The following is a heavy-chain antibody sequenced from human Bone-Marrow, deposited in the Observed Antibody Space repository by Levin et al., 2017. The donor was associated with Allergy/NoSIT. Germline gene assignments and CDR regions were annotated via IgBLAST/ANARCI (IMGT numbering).Heavy chain of an antibody. CDR1: GINFNTYG. V-gene: IGHV3-21*01. Sequence: TGESLKISCRASGINFNTYGMTWVRQAPGKGLDWVATISSAGHTFYADSVKGRFTISRDNAKESLFLQMDSLRVEDTAMYYCASDGSGWSRDYWGQGALVTGSS. J-gene: IGHJ4*02. D-gene: IGHD6-19*01. CDR2: ISSAGHT. CDR3: ASDGSGWSRDY.